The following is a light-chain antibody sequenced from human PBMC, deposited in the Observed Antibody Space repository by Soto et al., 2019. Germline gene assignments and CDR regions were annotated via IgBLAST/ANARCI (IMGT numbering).Light chain of an antibody. CDR1: SSDVGGYKY. V-gene: IGLV2-14*01. CDR2: DVS. J-gene: IGLJ2*01. CDR3: SSYTSSSTVV. Sequence: QSALTQPASVSGSPGQSITISCTGTSSDVGGYKYVSWYQQHPGKAPKLMIYDVSNRPSGVSNRFSGSKSGNTASLTISGLQAEDEADYYCSSYTSSSTVVFAGGTKVTVL.